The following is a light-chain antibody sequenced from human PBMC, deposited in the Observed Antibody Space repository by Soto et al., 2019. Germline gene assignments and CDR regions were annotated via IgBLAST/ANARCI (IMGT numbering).Light chain of an antibody. V-gene: IGLV2-14*03. CDR3: TSWTTSTTMI. CDR2: DVN. J-gene: IGLJ2*01. CDR1: SSDIGAYNF. Sequence: QSALTQPASVSGSPGQSITISCTGTSSDIGAYNFVSWYQQHPGKAPKLMLYDVNIRPSGVSNRFSGSKSGNTASLTISGLQAEDEAAYYCTSWTTSTTMIFGGGTKFTVL.